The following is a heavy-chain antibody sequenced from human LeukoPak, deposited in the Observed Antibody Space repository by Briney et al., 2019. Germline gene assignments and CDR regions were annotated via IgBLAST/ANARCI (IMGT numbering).Heavy chain of an antibody. CDR3: AKEGATYYDFWSGYSYFDY. CDR1: GFTFSSYA. CDR2: ICGSGGSS. V-gene: IGHV3-23*01. J-gene: IGHJ4*02. D-gene: IGHD3-3*01. Sequence: GGSLRLSCAASGFTFSSYAMSWVRQAPGKGLEWVSAICGSGGSSYNADSLKGWFTISRDNSKNTLYLQMISLRAEDTAVYYCAKEGATYYDFWSGYSYFDYWGQGTLVTVS.